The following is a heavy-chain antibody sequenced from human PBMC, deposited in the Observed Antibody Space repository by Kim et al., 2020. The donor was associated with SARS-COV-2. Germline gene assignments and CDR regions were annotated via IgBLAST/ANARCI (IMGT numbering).Heavy chain of an antibody. CDR2: SGST. V-gene: IGHV4-34*01. Sequence: SGSTTTKPSLSSRVTISLDTSRNHLSLKLTSVTAADTAVYYCSRAWDVWGQGTTVTVSS. J-gene: IGHJ6*02. CDR3: SRAWDV.